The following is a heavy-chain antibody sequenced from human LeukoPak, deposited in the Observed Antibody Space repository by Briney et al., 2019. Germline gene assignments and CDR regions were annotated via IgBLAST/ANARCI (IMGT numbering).Heavy chain of an antibody. V-gene: IGHV4-4*07. J-gene: IGHJ4*02. D-gene: IGHD3-9*01. Sequence: SETLSLTCTVSGGSISSYYWSWIRQPAGKGLEWIGRIYTSGSTNYNPSLKSRVIMSVDTSKNQFSLKLSSVTAADTAVYYCASHDILTGSVYWGQGTLVTVSS. CDR1: GGSISSYY. CDR3: ASHDILTGSVY. CDR2: IYTSGST.